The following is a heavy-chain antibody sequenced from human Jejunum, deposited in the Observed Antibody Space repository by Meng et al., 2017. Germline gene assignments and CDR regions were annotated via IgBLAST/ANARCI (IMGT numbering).Heavy chain of an antibody. D-gene: IGHD3-22*01. J-gene: IGHJ4*02. CDR3: ARRLNLYYYDTSGYYWDYFDY. Sequence: ASVKVSCKASGYTFTAYYMHWVRQAPGQGLEWMGRINPNSGGTNYAQNFQGRVTMTRDTSSSTASLDLSRLSSDDTAVYYCARRLNLYYYDTSGYYWDYFDYWGQGTLVTVSS. CDR2: INPNSGGT. CDR1: GYTFTAYY. V-gene: IGHV1-2*06.